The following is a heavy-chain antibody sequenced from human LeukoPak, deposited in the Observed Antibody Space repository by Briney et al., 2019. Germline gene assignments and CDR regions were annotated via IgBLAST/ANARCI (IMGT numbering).Heavy chain of an antibody. D-gene: IGHD1-26*01. J-gene: IGHJ6*03. Sequence: GGSLRLSCAASGFSFSNHWMSWVRQAPGKGLEWVANIKQDGSEKYYVDSVKGRFTISRDNAKNSLYLQMNSLRAEDTALYFCARDPYSGNYGNYYYYYMDVWGKGTTVTISS. CDR2: IKQDGSEK. V-gene: IGHV3-7*01. CDR3: ARDPYSGNYGNYYYYYMDV. CDR1: GFSFSNHW.